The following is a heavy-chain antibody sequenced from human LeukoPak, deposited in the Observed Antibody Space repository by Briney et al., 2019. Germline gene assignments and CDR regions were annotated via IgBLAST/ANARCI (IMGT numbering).Heavy chain of an antibody. Sequence: GGSLRLSCAASGFTFSNAWMSWVRQAPGKGLEWVGRIKSKTDGGTIDYAAPVKGRFTISRDDSKNTLYLHLNSLETEDTAVYXXXXXXXXXXXXMYQRRYNWFDPWGQGTLVTVSS. D-gene: IGHD2-2*01. V-gene: IGHV3-15*01. J-gene: IGHJ5*02. CDR2: IKSKTDGGTI. CDR3: XXXXXXXXXXMYQRRYNWFDP. CDR1: GFTFSNAW.